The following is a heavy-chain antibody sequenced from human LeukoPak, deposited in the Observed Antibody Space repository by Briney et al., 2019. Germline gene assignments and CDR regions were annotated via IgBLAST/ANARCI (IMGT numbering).Heavy chain of an antibody. Sequence: PSETLSLTCAVYGGSFSGYYWSWIRQPPGKGLEWIGEINQSGSTNYNPSLKSRVTISVDTSKNQFSLKLSSVTAADTAVYYCARVGDCTNGVCYSGWFDPWGQGTLVTVSS. V-gene: IGHV4-34*01. D-gene: IGHD2-8*01. CDR1: GGSFSGYY. CDR2: INQSGST. J-gene: IGHJ5*02. CDR3: ARVGDCTNGVCYSGWFDP.